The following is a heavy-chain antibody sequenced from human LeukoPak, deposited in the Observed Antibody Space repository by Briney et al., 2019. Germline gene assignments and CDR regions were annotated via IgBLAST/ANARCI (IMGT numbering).Heavy chain of an antibody. D-gene: IGHD3-22*01. CDR1: GDSFSSNY. J-gene: IGHJ2*01. CDR2: IYTSGST. Sequence: PSETLSLTCTVSGDSFSSNYWSWIRQPAGKTLEWIGRIYTSGSTNYNPSLKSRITMSVDTSNNQLALKLRSVTAADTGVYYCARIHRRADSSGYYYEDWYFDLWGRGTLVTVSS. CDR3: ARIHRRADSSGYYYEDWYFDL. V-gene: IGHV4-4*07.